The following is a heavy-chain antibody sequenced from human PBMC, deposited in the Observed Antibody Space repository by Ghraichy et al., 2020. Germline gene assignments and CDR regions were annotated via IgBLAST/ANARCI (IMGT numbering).Heavy chain of an antibody. CDR1: GGSFSGYY. CDR3: ARETLQNDAFDI. V-gene: IGHV4-34*01. D-gene: IGHD4-11*01. Sequence: SETLSLTCAVYGGSFSGYYWSWIRQPPGKGLEWIGEINHSGSTNYNPSLKSRVTISVDTSKNQFSLKLSSVTAADTAVYYCARETLQNDAFDIWGQGTMVTVSS. CDR2: INHSGST. J-gene: IGHJ3*02.